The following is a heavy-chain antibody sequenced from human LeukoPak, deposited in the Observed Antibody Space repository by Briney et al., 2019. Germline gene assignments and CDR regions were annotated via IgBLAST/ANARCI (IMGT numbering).Heavy chain of an antibody. D-gene: IGHD1-26*01. CDR3: AREGGRYDDAFDI. CDR1: GYTFTGYY. Sequence: GASVKVSCKASGYTFTGYYMHWVRQAPGQGLGWMGWINPNSGGTNYAQTFQGRVTMTRDTSISTAYMELSRLRSDDTAVYYCAREGGRYDDAFDIWGQGTMVTVSS. J-gene: IGHJ3*02. CDR2: INPNSGGT. V-gene: IGHV1-2*02.